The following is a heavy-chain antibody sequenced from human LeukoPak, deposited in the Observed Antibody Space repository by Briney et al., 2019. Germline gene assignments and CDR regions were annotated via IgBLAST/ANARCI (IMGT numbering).Heavy chain of an antibody. V-gene: IGHV3-23*01. CDR3: AKPLGVFGVGYNAFDI. Sequence: GGSLRLSCAASGFTFSSYAMSWVRQAPGKGLEWVSAISGSGGSTYYADSVKGRFTISRDNSRNTLYLQMNRLRAEDTAVYYCAKPLGVFGVGYNAFDIWGQGTMVTVSS. CDR1: GFTFSSYA. D-gene: IGHD3-3*01. J-gene: IGHJ3*02. CDR2: ISGSGGST.